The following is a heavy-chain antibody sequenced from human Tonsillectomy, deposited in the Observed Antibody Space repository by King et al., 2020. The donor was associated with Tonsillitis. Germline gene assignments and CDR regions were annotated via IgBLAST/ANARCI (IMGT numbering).Heavy chain of an antibody. CDR1: GYTFINYG. J-gene: IGHJ3*02. D-gene: IGHD1-26*01. Sequence: FQLVQSGAEVKKPGASVKVSCKASGYTFINYGISWVRQAPGQGLEWMGWISPYNGNRNYSRNFQGRLTMTTDTSTSPAYMELRSLGSDDTAVYYCARDRVNSGTYLDAFDIWGQGTMVTVSS. CDR2: ISPYNGNR. V-gene: IGHV1-18*01. CDR3: ARDRVNSGTYLDAFDI.